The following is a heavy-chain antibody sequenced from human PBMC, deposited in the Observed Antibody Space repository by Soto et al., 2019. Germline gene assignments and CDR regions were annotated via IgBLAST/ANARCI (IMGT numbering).Heavy chain of an antibody. J-gene: IGHJ6*02. CDR2: INPNSGAT. Sequence: ASVKVSCKASGYTFTEYYLLWVRQAPGQGLEWMGWINPNSGATNYAQKFRGRVTMTRDTSISTAYMELSRLRSDDTAVYYCLGGPAAIERGYYYYNMDVWGQGTTVTVSS. D-gene: IGHD2-2*01. V-gene: IGHV1-2*02. CDR1: GYTFTEYY. CDR3: LGGPAAIERGYYYYNMDV.